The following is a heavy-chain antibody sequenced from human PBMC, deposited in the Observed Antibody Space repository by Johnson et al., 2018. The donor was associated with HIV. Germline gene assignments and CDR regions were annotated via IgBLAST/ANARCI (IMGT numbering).Heavy chain of an antibody. CDR2: ISYDGSNK. CDR1: GFTFNPYG. Sequence: QVQLVESGGGVVQPGRSLRLSCAASGFTFNPYGIHWVRRAPGKGLEWVALISYDGSNKYYAESVKGRFTISRDNSKNTLYLQMNSLRAEDTAVYYCAKGLVYADPDDAFDMWGQGTMVSVSA. V-gene: IGHV3-30*19. CDR3: AKGLVYADPDDAFDM. D-gene: IGHD2-8*01. J-gene: IGHJ3*02.